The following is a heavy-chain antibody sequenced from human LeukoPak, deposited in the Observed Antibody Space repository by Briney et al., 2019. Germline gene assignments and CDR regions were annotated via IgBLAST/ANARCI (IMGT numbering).Heavy chain of an antibody. D-gene: IGHD1-26*01. V-gene: IGHV6-1*01. J-gene: IGHJ5*02. CDR2: TYYRSKWYN. CDR1: GDSVSSNSAA. Sequence: SQTLSLTCAISGDSVSSNSAAWNWIRQSPSRGLEWLGRTYYRSKWYNDYAVSVKSRITINPDTSKNQFSLQLNSVTPEDTAVYYCARDQGYSGSYSPPNWFDPRGQGTLVTVSS. CDR3: ARDQGYSGSYSPPNWFDP.